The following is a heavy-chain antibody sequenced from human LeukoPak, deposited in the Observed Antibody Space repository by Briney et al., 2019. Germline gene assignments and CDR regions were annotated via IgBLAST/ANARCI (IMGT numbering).Heavy chain of an antibody. Sequence: SETLSLTCTVSGFSISNDYYWGWIRQPPGKGLEWIGSIYHSGNTYYNPSLKSRVTISIDTSKNQFSLKLTSVTAADTAVYYCARGAADRNNYYYYIDVWGKGTTVTVSS. D-gene: IGHD1/OR15-1a*01. CDR2: IYHSGNT. V-gene: IGHV4-38-2*02. CDR1: GFSISNDYY. J-gene: IGHJ6*03. CDR3: ARGAADRNNYYYYIDV.